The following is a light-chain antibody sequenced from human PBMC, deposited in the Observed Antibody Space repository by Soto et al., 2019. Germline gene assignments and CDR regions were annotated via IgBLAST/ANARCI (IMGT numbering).Light chain of an antibody. Sequence: ETLLTQSPDTLSVSPGETATVSCRASQSVSNSLAWYRQRPGQPPSLLIYATSTRATGVPARFTGSGSGTEFTLTISSLQSEDFAVYYCHQYYDWPPWTFGQATK. CDR1: QSVSNS. V-gene: IGKV3-15*01. CDR3: HQYYDWPPWT. CDR2: ATS. J-gene: IGKJ1*01.